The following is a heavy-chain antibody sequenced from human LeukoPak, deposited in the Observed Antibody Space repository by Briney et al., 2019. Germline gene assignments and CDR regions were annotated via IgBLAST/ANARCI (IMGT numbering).Heavy chain of an antibody. CDR3: ATSLDTALEHYFDS. CDR1: GFTFSRFG. J-gene: IGHJ4*02. V-gene: IGHV3-21*01. Sequence: GGSLRLSCVASGFTFSRFGMNWVRQAPGKGLEWVSSISSGSNYIYYAASLKGRFTISRDNAKNSLYLQMNSLRAEDTAVYYCATSLDTALEHYFDSWGQGTLVTVSS. CDR2: ISSGSNYI. D-gene: IGHD5-18*01.